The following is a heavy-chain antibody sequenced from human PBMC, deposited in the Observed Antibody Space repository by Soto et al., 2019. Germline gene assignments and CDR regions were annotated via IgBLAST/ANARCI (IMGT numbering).Heavy chain of an antibody. D-gene: IGHD3-3*01. J-gene: IGHJ4*02. V-gene: IGHV3-23*01. Sequence: GGSLRLSCAASGFTFSSYAMCWVRQAPGKGLEWVSAISGSGGSTYYADSVKGRFTISRDNSKNTLYLQVNSLRAEDTAVYYCAKDILGYYDFWSGSYYFDYWGQGTLVTVSS. CDR2: ISGSGGST. CDR1: GFTFSSYA. CDR3: AKDILGYYDFWSGSYYFDY.